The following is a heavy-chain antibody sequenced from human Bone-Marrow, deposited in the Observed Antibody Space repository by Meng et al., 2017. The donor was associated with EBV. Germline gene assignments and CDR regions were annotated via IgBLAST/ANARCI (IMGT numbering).Heavy chain of an antibody. Sequence: QVQLVQSGSGVKKPGSSVKVSCKASGGTFSSYAISWVRQAPGQGLEWMGGIIPIFGTANYAQKFQGRVTITADESTSTAYMELSSLRSEDTAVYYRARIEDGDYAFDYWGQGTLVTVSS. CDR1: GGTFSSYA. CDR3: ARIEDGDYAFDY. J-gene: IGHJ4*02. D-gene: IGHD4-17*01. V-gene: IGHV1-69*01. CDR2: IIPIFGTA.